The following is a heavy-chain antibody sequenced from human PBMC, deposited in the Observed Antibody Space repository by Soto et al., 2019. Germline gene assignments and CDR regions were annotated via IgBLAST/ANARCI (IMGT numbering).Heavy chain of an antibody. CDR2: IIPMFGTA. V-gene: IGHV1-69*01. Sequence: QVQLVQSGAEVKKPGSSVKVSCRASGGTFSTYAISWVRQAPGQGLEWMGGIIPMFGTANYAQKFHGRVTITADESTSTAYMELSSLRSEDTAVDYCARDSGFRGVISLGHGFDPWGQGTLVTVSS. CDR3: ARDSGFRGVISLGHGFDP. J-gene: IGHJ5*02. CDR1: GGTFSTYA. D-gene: IGHD3-10*01.